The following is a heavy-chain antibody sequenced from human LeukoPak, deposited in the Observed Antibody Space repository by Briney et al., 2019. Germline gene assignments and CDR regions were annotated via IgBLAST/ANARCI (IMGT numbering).Heavy chain of an antibody. CDR3: ARALDSSSSRYQAFEY. CDR1: ALSLSSYW. V-gene: IGHV3-7*01. J-gene: IGHJ4*02. D-gene: IGHD2-2*01. Sequence: GGSLRLSCARSALSLSSYWMSWVRQAPGKGLEWVASIKQDGSEKYYVDSVKGRFTISRDSAKNSLNLQMNNLRAEDTAVYYCARALDSSSSRYQAFEYWGQGTPVTVSS. CDR2: IKQDGSEK.